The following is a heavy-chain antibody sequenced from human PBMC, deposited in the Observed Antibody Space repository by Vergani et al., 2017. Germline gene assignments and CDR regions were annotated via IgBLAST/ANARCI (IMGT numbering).Heavy chain of an antibody. D-gene: IGHD2/OR15-2a*01. J-gene: IGHJ4*02. CDR1: GGSFSSYY. CDR2: IYYSGST. V-gene: IGHV4-34*11. CDR3: ARVLSGLLDY. Sequence: QVQLQQWGAGLLKPSETLSLTCAVYGGSFSSYYWSWIRQPPGKGLEWIGYIYYSGSTNYNPSLKSRVTISVDTSKNQFSLKLSSVTAADTAVYYCARVLSGLLDYWGQGTLVTVSS.